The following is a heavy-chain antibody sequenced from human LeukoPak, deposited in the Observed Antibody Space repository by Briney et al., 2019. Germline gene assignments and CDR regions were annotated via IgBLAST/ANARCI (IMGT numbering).Heavy chain of an antibody. D-gene: IGHD5-18*01. CDR1: GFTFSSYS. CDR2: ISSSSSYI. Sequence: NPGGSLRLSCAASGFTFSSYSMNRVRQAPGKGLEWVSSISSSSSYIYYADSVKGRFTISRDNAKNSLYLQMNSLRAEDTAVYYCARGWDVDTAMATNYFDYWGQGTLVTVSS. CDR3: ARGWDVDTAMATNYFDY. J-gene: IGHJ4*02. V-gene: IGHV3-21*01.